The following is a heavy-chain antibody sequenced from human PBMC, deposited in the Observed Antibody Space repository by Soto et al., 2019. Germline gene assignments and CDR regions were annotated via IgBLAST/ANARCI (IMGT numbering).Heavy chain of an antibody. CDR3: ARIGDGLQLHIYFDY. V-gene: IGHV1-18*01. J-gene: IGHJ4*02. Sequence: QVRLVQSGTEVKKPGASVKVSCRASGYTFSNYVITWVRQAPGQGLEWRGWVRSYNGDTYYPQRLQGRVTMTTDTSTSTAYMELRSLKSDDTAVYYCARIGDGLQLHIYFDYGGQGTLVTVSS. D-gene: IGHD5-12*01. CDR1: GYTFSNYV. CDR2: VRSYNGDT.